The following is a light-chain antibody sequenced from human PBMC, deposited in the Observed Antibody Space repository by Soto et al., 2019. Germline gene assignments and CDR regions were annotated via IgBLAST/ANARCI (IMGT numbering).Light chain of an antibody. J-gene: IGKJ1*01. CDR1: QSVSSN. CDR2: GAS. V-gene: IGKV3-15*01. Sequence: EIVMTQSPATLSVSPGERATLSCRASQSVSSNLAWFQQKPGQAPRLLIYGASTGASGVPARFSGSGSGTDFTFIISSLLSEDFAVYYCQQYNSWPRTFGQGTKVDIK. CDR3: QQYNSWPRT.